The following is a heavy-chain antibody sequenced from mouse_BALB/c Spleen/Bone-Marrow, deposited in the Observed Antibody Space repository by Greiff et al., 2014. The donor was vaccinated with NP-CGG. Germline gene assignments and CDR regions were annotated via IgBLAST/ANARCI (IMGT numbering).Heavy chain of an antibody. CDR3: ARGYSNNYAMDY. J-gene: IGHJ4*01. D-gene: IGHD2-5*01. V-gene: IGHV1S137*01. CDR1: GYTFTDYA. Sequence: QVKLQQSGAELVRPGVSVKISCKGSGYTFTDYAMHWVKQSHAESLEWIGVINTYFGDISYNQKFKGKATIAVDKTSRTVYMELARLTAEDSAIDYCARGYSNNYAMDYWGQGTSVTVSS. CDR2: INTYFGDI.